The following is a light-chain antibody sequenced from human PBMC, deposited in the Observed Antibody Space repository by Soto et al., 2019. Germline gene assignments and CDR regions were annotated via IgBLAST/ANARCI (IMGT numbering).Light chain of an antibody. CDR2: GPS. Sequence: EIVLTQSPGTLSLSPGERATLSCRASQTISSSHIASYRQKPGQAPRLLIYGPSSRATGIPDRFSGSGSGTDFTLSITGLEPEDFAVYYCHQFGNSPQTFGHGTKVEVK. J-gene: IGKJ1*01. CDR1: QTISSSH. V-gene: IGKV3-20*01. CDR3: HQFGNSPQT.